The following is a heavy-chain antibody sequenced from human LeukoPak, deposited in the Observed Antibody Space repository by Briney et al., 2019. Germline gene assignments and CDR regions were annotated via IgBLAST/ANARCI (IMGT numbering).Heavy chain of an antibody. CDR3: AKDLGVVVPAERYNWFDP. J-gene: IGHJ5*02. D-gene: IGHD2-2*01. V-gene: IGHV3-7*01. CDR2: INQDASER. CDR1: GFIFSSYL. Sequence: GGSLRLSCAASGFIFSSYLMSWVRQAPGKGLEWVANINQDASERYYVDSVKGRFTISRDNSKNTLYLQMNSLRAEDTAVYYCAKDLGVVVPAERYNWFDPWGQGTLVTVSS.